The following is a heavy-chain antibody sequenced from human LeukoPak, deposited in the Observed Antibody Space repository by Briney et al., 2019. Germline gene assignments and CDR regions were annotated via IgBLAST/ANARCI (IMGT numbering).Heavy chain of an antibody. CDR2: FDPEDGET. V-gene: IGHV1-24*01. CDR1: GYTLTELS. Sequence: ASVNVPCKVSGYTLTELSMHWVRQAPGKGLEWMGGFDPEDGETIYAQKFQGRVTMTEDTATDTAYMEPSSLRSEDTAVYYCATDRVAAAGTAGEMVYWGQGTLVTVSS. J-gene: IGHJ4*02. CDR3: ATDRVAAAGTAGEMVY. D-gene: IGHD6-13*01.